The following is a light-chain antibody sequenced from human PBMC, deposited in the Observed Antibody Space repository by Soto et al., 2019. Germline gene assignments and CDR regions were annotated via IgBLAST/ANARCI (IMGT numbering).Light chain of an antibody. CDR2: DAS. V-gene: IGKV3-11*01. CDR1: QSVSSY. CDR3: QQRSNWPLT. J-gene: IGKJ4*01. Sequence: EIVLTQSPATLSLSPGERATLSCRTSQSVSSYLAWYQQKPGQAPRLLIYDASNRATGIPARFSGSGSGTDFTLTISSPEPEDFSVYYCQQRSNWPLTFGGGTMVEIK.